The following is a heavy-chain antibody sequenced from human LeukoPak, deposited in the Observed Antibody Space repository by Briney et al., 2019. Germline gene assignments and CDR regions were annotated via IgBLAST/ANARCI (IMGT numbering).Heavy chain of an antibody. CDR2: ISWNSGSI. J-gene: IGHJ4*02. V-gene: IGHV3-9*01. CDR3: AKDRRRYSSSWDS. Sequence: GGSLRLSCAASGFTFDDYAMHWVRQAPGKGLEWVSGISWNSGSIGYADSVKGRFTISRDNAKNSLYLQMNSLRAEDTALYYCAKDRRRYSSSWDSGGQGTLITVSS. D-gene: IGHD6-13*01. CDR1: GFTFDDYA.